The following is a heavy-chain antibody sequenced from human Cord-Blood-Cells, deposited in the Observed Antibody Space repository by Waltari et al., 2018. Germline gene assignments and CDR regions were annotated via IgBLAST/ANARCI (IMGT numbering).Heavy chain of an antibody. Sequence: EVQLVESGGGLVKPGGSLRLSCAASGFTFSSYSMNWVRQAPGKGLEWVSSISSSSSYISYEDSVKGRFTISRDNAKNSLYLQITGLRAEDTAVYYCARGASMLDYWGQGPLVTVSS. V-gene: IGHV3-21*01. CDR2: ISSSSSYI. J-gene: IGHJ4*02. CDR3: ARGASMLDY. D-gene: IGHD2-2*01. CDR1: GFTFSSYS.